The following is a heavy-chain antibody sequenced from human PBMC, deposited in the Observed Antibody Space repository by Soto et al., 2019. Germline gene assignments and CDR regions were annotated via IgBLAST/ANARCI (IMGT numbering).Heavy chain of an antibody. CDR2: ITFSGDT. Sequence: EVQVLESGGGLVHPGGSLRLSCAASGFTLSSSTMTWVRQAPGKGLEWVSVITFSGDTYYAGSVQGRFTISRDNSKNTLYLQMNSLRAEDTAFYYCAKGAYYESFLWGQGTLVTVSS. J-gene: IGHJ4*02. CDR3: AKGAYYESFL. CDR1: GFTLSSST. V-gene: IGHV3-23*01. D-gene: IGHD3-16*01.